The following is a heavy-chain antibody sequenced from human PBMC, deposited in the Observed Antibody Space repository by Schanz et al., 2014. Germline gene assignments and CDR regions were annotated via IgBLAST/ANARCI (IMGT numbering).Heavy chain of an antibody. Sequence: EVQLVESGGGLVQPGGSLRLSCVASGFTFSSYWMHWVRQAPGKGLEWVSVIYGGGITYYAGSVKGRFTISRDSSRNTLYLQMNSLRAEDTAVYYCASLYDREYFDYWGQGTLVTVSS. V-gene: IGHV3-66*01. CDR2: IYGGGIT. J-gene: IGHJ4*02. D-gene: IGHD2-8*01. CDR1: GFTFSSYW. CDR3: ASLYDREYFDY.